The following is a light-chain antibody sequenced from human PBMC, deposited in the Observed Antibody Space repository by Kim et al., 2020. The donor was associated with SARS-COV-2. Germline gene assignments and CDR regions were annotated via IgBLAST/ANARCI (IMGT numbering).Light chain of an antibody. CDR1: SSDLGGFKY. J-gene: IGLJ2*01. V-gene: IGLV2-14*03. CDR2: DVT. Sequence: QSALTQPASVSGSPGQSITISCTGSSSDLGGFKYVSWYQQHPGKPPKLMIFDVTNRPSGVSNRFSGSKSGNTASLTISGLQTEDEADYYCCSFTISSRIFGGGTQLTVL. CDR3: CSFTISSRI.